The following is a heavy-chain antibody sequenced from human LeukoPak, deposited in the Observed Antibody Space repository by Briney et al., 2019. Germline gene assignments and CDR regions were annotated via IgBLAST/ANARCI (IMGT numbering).Heavy chain of an antibody. CDR2: IGTAGDT. J-gene: IGHJ4*02. V-gene: IGHV3-13*04. Sequence: GGSLRLSCAASGFTFSTYDMHWVRQATGKGLEWVSTIGTAGDTYYLDSVKGRFTVSRDTSKDIVYLQMKSLSADDTGIYYCAKDHAGSGRAFEYWGQGTLLTVSS. D-gene: IGHD3-10*01. CDR1: GFTFSTYD. CDR3: AKDHAGSGRAFEY.